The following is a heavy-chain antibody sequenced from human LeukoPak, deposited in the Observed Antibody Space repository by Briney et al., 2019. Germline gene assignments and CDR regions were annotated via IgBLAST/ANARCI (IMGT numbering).Heavy chain of an antibody. D-gene: IGHD3-22*01. Sequence: PGGSLRLSCAASGFTFSSYDMHWVRQATGKGLEWVSAIGTAGDTYYPGSVKGRFTISRENAKNSLYLQMNSLRAGDTAVYYCARGASYYDSSGPHWYFDYWGQGTLVTVSS. J-gene: IGHJ4*02. CDR3: ARGASYYDSSGPHWYFDY. CDR2: IGTAGDT. CDR1: GFTFSSYD. V-gene: IGHV3-13*01.